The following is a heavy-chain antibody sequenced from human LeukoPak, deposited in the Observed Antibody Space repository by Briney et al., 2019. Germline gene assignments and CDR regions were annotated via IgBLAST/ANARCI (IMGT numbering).Heavy chain of an antibody. D-gene: IGHD5-24*01. V-gene: IGHV4-39*01. CDR2: MYYSGST. J-gene: IGHJ4*02. Sequence: PSETLSLTCTVSGGSISSSDYYWGWIRQPPGKGLEWIGTMYYSGSTYYNPSLKSRVTISVDTSKNQFSLKLSSVTAADTAMYYCARGRVEMATIDFDYWGQGTLVTVSS. CDR3: ARGRVEMATIDFDY. CDR1: GGSISSSDYY.